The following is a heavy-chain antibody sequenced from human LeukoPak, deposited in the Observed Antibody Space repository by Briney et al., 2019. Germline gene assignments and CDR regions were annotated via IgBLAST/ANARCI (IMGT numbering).Heavy chain of an antibody. V-gene: IGHV4-31*03. Sequence: PSETLSLTCTVSGGSISSGGYYWSWIHQHPRKGLEWIGYIYSSGSTYYNPSLKSRVTISVDTSKNQFSLKLSSVTAADTAVYYCATGTSRDGYNYAYWGQGTLVTVSS. D-gene: IGHD5-24*01. CDR2: IYSSGST. J-gene: IGHJ4*02. CDR3: ATGTSRDGYNYAY. CDR1: GGSISSGGYY.